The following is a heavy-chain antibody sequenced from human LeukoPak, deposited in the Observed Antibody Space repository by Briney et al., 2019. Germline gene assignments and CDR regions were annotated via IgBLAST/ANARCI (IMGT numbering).Heavy chain of an antibody. CDR2: IYYSGST. V-gene: IGHV4-31*03. CDR3: ARDSPYGSGSYLLNAFDI. Sequence: PSETLSLTCTVSGGSISSGGYYWSWIRQHPGKGLEWIGYIYYSGSTYYNPSLKSRVTISVDTSKNQFSLKLSSVTAADTAVYYCARDSPYGSGSYLLNAFDIWGQGTMVTVSS. CDR1: GGSISSGGYY. D-gene: IGHD3-10*01. J-gene: IGHJ3*02.